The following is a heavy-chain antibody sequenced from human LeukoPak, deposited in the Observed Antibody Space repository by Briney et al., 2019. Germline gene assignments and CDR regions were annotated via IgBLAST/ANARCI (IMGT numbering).Heavy chain of an antibody. CDR2: ISSSSSTI. CDR1: GFTFSSYS. Sequence: GGSLRLSCAASGFTFSSYSMKWVRQAPGKGLEWVSYISSSSSTIYYADSVKGRFTISRDNAKNSLYLQMNSLRAEDTAVYYCARGGYSYGYRDDYYYYMDVWGKGTTVTVSS. CDR3: ARGGYSYGYRDDYYYYMDV. D-gene: IGHD5-18*01. V-gene: IGHV3-48*01. J-gene: IGHJ6*03.